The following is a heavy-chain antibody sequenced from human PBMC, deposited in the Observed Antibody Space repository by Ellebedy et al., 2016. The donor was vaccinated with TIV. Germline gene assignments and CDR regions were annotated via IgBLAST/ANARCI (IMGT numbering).Heavy chain of an antibody. D-gene: IGHD3-22*01. CDR3: ARERYYYDSSGYSYFDY. J-gene: IGHJ4*02. CDR1: GGSISSGSYY. CDR2: IYTSGST. Sequence: SETLSLXCTVSGGSISSGSYYWSWIRQPAGKGLEWIGRIYTSGSTNYNPSLKSRVTMSVDTSKNQFSLKLSSVTAADTAVYYCARERYYYDSSGYSYFDYWGQGTLVTVSS. V-gene: IGHV4-61*02.